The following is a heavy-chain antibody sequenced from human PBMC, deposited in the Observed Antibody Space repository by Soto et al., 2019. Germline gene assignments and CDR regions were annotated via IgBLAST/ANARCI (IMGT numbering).Heavy chain of an antibody. V-gene: IGHV3-23*01. CDR3: AKDRGTGDYGVNAVDI. D-gene: IGHD7-27*01. CDR1: GFTFSIFA. J-gene: IGHJ3*02. Sequence: EVQLLESGGGLVQPGGSLRLSCAASGFTFSIFAMSWVRQAPGKGLEWVSTISGRGGNTYYADSVKGRFTISRDNSKNMLNLQMNGLRGEDTAVYYCAKDRGTGDYGVNAVDIWGQGTMVTVSS. CDR2: ISGRGGNT.